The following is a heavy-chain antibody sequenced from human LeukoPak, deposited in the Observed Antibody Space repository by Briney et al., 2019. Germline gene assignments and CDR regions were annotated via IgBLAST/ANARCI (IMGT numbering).Heavy chain of an antibody. CDR3: AKEEIIVGGSFDY. CDR2: IWYDGSNK. Sequence: GGSLRLSCAVSGFTFSSYGMHWVRQAPGKGLEWVAVIWYDGSNKYYVDSVKGRFTISRDNSKNTLYLQINSLRADDTAVYYCAKEEIIVGGSFDYWGQGTLVTVSS. D-gene: IGHD2/OR15-2a*01. J-gene: IGHJ4*02. V-gene: IGHV3-33*06. CDR1: GFTFSSYG.